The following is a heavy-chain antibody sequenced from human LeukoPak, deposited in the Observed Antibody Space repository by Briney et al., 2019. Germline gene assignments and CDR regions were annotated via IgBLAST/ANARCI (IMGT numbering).Heavy chain of an antibody. D-gene: IGHD5-18*01. CDR2: IYSSGST. Sequence: PSQTLSLTCTVSGGSISSGGYFWNWIRQLPGKGLEWIGYIYSSGSTYNPSLKSRVIISLDTSKNQFSLKLNSVTAADTAVYYCARGGKKTAMVTSWGQGTLVTVSS. CDR3: ARGGKKTAMVTS. CDR1: GGSISSGGYF. V-gene: IGHV4-31*03. J-gene: IGHJ4*02.